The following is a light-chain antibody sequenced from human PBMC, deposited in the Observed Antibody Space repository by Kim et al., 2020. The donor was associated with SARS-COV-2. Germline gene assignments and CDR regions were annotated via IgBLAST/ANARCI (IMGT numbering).Light chain of an antibody. Sequence: GQAIPISCTETSGDVGSYNLVSWYQHHPGKAPKLMIYEVSKRPSGVSNRFSGSKSGNTASLTISGLQAEDEADYYCCSYAGSSTYVFGGGTQLTVL. CDR2: EVS. V-gene: IGLV2-23*02. CDR1: SGDVGSYNL. CDR3: CSYAGSSTYV. J-gene: IGLJ2*01.